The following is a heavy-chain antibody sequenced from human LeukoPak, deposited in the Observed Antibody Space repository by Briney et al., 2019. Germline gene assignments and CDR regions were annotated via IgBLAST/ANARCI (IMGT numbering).Heavy chain of an antibody. CDR1: GFIFSDYS. Sequence: GGSLRLSCAASGFIFSDYSMNWVRQAPGKGLEWVAVISYDGSNKYYADSVKGRFTISRDNSKNTLYLQMNSLRAEDTAVYYCARDPAQWLVNRALRYWGQGTLVTVSS. J-gene: IGHJ4*02. D-gene: IGHD6-19*01. V-gene: IGHV3-30*03. CDR2: ISYDGSNK. CDR3: ARDPAQWLVNRALRY.